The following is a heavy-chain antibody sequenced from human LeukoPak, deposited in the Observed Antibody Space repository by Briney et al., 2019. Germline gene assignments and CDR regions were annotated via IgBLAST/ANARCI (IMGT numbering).Heavy chain of an antibody. CDR2: INHSGST. V-gene: IGHV4-34*01. D-gene: IGHD3-10*01. CDR1: GGSFSGYY. Sequence: SGTLSLTCAVYGGSFSGYYWSWIRQPPGKGLEWIGEINHSGSTNYNPSLKSRVTISVDMSKNQFSLKLSSVTAADTAVYYCASGRSVYYYGSGSYYNVNWFDPWGQGTLVTVSS. J-gene: IGHJ5*02. CDR3: ASGRSVYYYGSGSYYNVNWFDP.